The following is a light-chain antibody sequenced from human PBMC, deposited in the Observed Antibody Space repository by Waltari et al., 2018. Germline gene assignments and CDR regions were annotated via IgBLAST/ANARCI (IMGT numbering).Light chain of an antibody. J-gene: IGLJ2*01. CDR1: KFGDAQ. CDR3: QAWDSDTEGV. V-gene: IGLV3-1*01. Sequence: SYELTPPPPVSVSPGQTATIPCSGDKFGDAQPSWYQPKAGQSPALAIYHDAKWTCGLPDRFSASKSGNTATLTISGTQAMDEADYYCQAWDSDTEGVFGGGTKLTVL. CDR2: HDA.